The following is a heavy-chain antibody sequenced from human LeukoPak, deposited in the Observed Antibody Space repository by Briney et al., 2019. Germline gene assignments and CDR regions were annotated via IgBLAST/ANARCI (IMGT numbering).Heavy chain of an antibody. V-gene: IGHV4-34*01. CDR2: INHSGST. D-gene: IGHD3-22*01. CDR1: GGSFSGYY. Sequence: SETLSLTCAVYGGSFSGYYWSWIRQPPGKGLEWIGEINHSGSTNYNPSLKGRVTISVDTSKNQFSLKLSSVTAADTAVYYCATSNYDSSDDYWGQGTLVTVSS. J-gene: IGHJ4*02. CDR3: ATSNYDSSDDY.